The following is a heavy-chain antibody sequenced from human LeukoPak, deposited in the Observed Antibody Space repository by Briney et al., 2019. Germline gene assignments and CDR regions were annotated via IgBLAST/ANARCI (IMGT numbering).Heavy chain of an antibody. CDR2: INPNSGGT. CDR1: GYTFTGYY. CDR3: ARGPATYGGNSGRPY. V-gene: IGHV1-2*02. D-gene: IGHD4-23*01. J-gene: IGHJ4*02. Sequence: ASVKVSCKASGYTFTGYYMHWVRQAPGQGLEWMGWINPNSGGTNYAQKFQGRVTMTRDTSISTAYMELSRLRSDDTAVYYCARGPATYGGNSGRPYWGQGTLVTVSS.